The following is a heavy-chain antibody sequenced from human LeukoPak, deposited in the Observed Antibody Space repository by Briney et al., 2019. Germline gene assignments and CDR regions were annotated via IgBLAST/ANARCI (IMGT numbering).Heavy chain of an antibody. D-gene: IGHD3-10*01. V-gene: IGHV4-34*01. Sequence: PSETLSLTRAVYGGSFSGYYWSWIRQPPGKGLEWIGEINHSGSTNYNPSLKSRVTISVDTSKNRFSLKLSSVTAADTAVYYCARVNRITMVRGATPPYYYYYMDVWGKGTTVTVSS. CDR1: GGSFSGYY. CDR3: ARVNRITMVRGATPPYYYYYMDV. CDR2: INHSGST. J-gene: IGHJ6*03.